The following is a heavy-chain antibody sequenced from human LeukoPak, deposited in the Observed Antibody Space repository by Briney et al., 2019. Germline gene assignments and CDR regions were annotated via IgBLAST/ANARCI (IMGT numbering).Heavy chain of an antibody. CDR3: ARDNRITMVRGATYYGMDV. V-gene: IGHV1-18*01. CDR2: ISAYNGNT. Sequence: HGASVKVSRKASGYTFTSYGISWVRQAPGQGLEWMGWISAYNGNTNYAQKLQGRVTMTTNTSTSTAYMELRSLRSDDTAVYYCARDNRITMVRGATYYGMDVWGQGTTVTVSS. CDR1: GYTFTSYG. D-gene: IGHD3-10*01. J-gene: IGHJ6*02.